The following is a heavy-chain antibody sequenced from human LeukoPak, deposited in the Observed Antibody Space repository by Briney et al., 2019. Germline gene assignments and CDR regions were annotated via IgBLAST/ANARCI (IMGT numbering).Heavy chain of an antibody. Sequence: SETLSLTCGVSGGSVTSTNWWTWVRPPPGKGLEWIGEVRLDGKTNYNPSLESRLTISVDLSENHISLRLTSVTAADTAVYYCAREGGFFRPLDYSGQGTLVTVSS. D-gene: IGHD3-3*01. V-gene: IGHV4-4*02. CDR2: VRLDGKT. CDR3: AREGGFFRPLDY. CDR1: GGSVTSTNW. J-gene: IGHJ4*02.